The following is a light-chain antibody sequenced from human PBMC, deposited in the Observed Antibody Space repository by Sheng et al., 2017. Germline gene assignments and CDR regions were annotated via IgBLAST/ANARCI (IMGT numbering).Light chain of an antibody. CDR1: QGISSA. V-gene: IGKV1-13*02. Sequence: AIQLTQSPSSLSASVGDRVTITCRASQGISSALAWYQQKPGKAPKLLIYDASSLESGVPSRFSGSGSGTEFTLTISSLQPDDFATYYCQQYESQITFGQGTRLEIK. CDR2: DAS. J-gene: IGKJ5*01. CDR3: QQYESQIT.